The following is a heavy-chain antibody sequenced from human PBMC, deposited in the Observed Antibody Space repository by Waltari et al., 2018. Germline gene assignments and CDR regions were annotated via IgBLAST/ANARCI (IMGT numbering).Heavy chain of an antibody. V-gene: IGHV3-23*04. D-gene: IGHD5-18*01. CDR2: IRGSGSST. J-gene: IGHJ4*02. Sequence: EVQLVESGGGLVQPGGSLRLSCAASGFSFSSYAMSWVRQAPGKGLECVSGIRGSGSSTYYADSVKGRLTISRDNSKNTGYLQINSLRAEDTAVYYCAKSGGGSIYGYGTFDYWGQGTLVTVSS. CDR1: GFSFSSYA. CDR3: AKSGGGSIYGYGTFDY.